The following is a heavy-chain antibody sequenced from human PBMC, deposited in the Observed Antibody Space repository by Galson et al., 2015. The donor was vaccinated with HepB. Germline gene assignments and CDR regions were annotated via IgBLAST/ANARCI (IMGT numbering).Heavy chain of an antibody. V-gene: IGHV3-74*01. CDR2: INSDGSST. CDR1: GFTFSKYW. CDR3: ACLVAYYYFGMDV. Sequence: SLRLSCAASGFTFSKYWMYWVRQAPGKGLVWVSRINSDGSSTAYADSVKGRFTVSRDNAKNTLYLQMNSLRVEDTAVYYCACLVAYYYFGMDVWGEGTTVTVSS. D-gene: IGHD2-15*01. J-gene: IGHJ6*04.